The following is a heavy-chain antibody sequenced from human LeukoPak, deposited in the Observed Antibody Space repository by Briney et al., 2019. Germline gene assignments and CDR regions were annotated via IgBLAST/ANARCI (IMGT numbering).Heavy chain of an antibody. Sequence: PGGSLRLSCAVSGFSVSTPYMTWVGQAPGKGLDWVSLILDDTFKSYSNSVKGRLSTSRDDYRNTLYSHMRRLRAEDTAVYYCVRDKGVGPAERFDYWGQGTMVTVSS. CDR3: VRDKGVGPAERFDY. J-gene: IGHJ4*02. D-gene: IGHD3-3*01. V-gene: IGHV3-53*01. CDR2: ILDDTFK. CDR1: GFSVSTPY.